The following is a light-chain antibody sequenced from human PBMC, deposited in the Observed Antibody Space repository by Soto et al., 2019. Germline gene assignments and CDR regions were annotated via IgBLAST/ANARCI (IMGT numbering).Light chain of an antibody. CDR2: EGS. J-gene: IGLJ1*01. CDR3: CSYAGSSTDTYG. CDR1: SSDVGSYNL. Sequence: SVLTQPASVSGSPGQSITISCTGTSSDVGSYNLVSWYQQHPGKAPKLMIYEGSKRPSGVSNRFSGSKSDNTASLTISGLQAEDEADYYCCSYAGSSTDTYGFGTGTSFTVL. V-gene: IGLV2-23*01.